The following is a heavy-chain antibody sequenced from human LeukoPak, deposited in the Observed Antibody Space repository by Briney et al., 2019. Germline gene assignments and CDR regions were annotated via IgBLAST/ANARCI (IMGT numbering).Heavy chain of an antibody. D-gene: IGHD3-16*02. CDR2: IIPIFGTA. CDR3: AREGLITFGGVIVRLGAFDI. V-gene: IGHV1-69*05. CDR1: GGTFSSYA. Sequence: SVKVSCKASGGTFSSYAISWVRQAPGQGLEWMGGIIPIFGTANYAQKFQGRVTITTDESTSTAYMGLSSLRSEDTAVYYCAREGLITFGGVIVRLGAFDIWGQGTMVTVSS. J-gene: IGHJ3*02.